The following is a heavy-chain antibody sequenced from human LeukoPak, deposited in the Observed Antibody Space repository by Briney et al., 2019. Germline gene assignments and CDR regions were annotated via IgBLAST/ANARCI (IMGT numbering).Heavy chain of an antibody. D-gene: IGHD3-10*01. CDR3: ARPKGPGAFDI. CDR2: ISSDSSYI. CDR1: GFNFNTYT. Sequence: GGSLRLSCAASGFNFNTYTMNWVRQAPGKGLEWVSSISSDSSYIYYADAVHGRFTVSRDNAKYSLYLQMNSLRAEDTAVYYCARPKGPGAFDIWGQGTMVTVSS. V-gene: IGHV3-21*01. J-gene: IGHJ3*02.